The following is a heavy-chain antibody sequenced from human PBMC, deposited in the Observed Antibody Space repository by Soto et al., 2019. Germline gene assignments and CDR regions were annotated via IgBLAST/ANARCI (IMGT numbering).Heavy chain of an antibody. D-gene: IGHD3-22*01. Sequence: GGSLRLSCAASGFTFSSYAMSWVRQAPGKGLEWVSAISGSGGSTYYADSVKGRFTISRDNSKNTLYLQMNSLRAEDTAVYYCEAFNYYDSSGYYRASEVDDFDIWGQGTVVTVSS. V-gene: IGHV3-23*01. CDR3: EAFNYYDSSGYYRASEVDDFDI. CDR1: GFTFSSYA. J-gene: IGHJ3*02. CDR2: ISGSGGST.